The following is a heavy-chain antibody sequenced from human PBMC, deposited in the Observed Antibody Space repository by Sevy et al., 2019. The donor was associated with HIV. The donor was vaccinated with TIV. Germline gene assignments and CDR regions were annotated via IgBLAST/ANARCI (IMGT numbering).Heavy chain of an antibody. J-gene: IGHJ6*03. Sequence: GGSLRLSCAASGFTFDDYGMSWVRQAPGKGLEWVSGINWNGGSTGYADSVKGRFTISRDNAKNSLYLQMNSLRAEDTALYYCARVPGDYLDYYYMDVWGKGTTVTVSS. CDR3: ARVPGDYLDYYYMDV. CDR2: INWNGGST. D-gene: IGHD4-17*01. V-gene: IGHV3-20*04. CDR1: GFTFDDYG.